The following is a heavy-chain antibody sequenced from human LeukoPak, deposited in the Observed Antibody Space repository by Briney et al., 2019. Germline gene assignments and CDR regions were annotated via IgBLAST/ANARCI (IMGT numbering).Heavy chain of an antibody. CDR2: IYYSGSA. Sequence: SETLSLTCSVSGGSIISYYWSWIRQPPGKGLEWIGYIYYSGSAKYNPSLKSRVTISVDTSKNQFSPKLTSVTAADTAVYYCARDIGAARSDYWGQGTLVTVSS. CDR1: GGSIISYY. D-gene: IGHD6-6*01. J-gene: IGHJ4*02. V-gene: IGHV4-59*01. CDR3: ARDIGAARSDY.